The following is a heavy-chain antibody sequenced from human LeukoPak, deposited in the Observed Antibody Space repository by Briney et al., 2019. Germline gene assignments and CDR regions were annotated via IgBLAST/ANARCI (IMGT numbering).Heavy chain of an antibody. Sequence: GGSLRLSCEGSGFTFSRYWMSWVRQAPGKGLEWVSIIYSGGSTFYADSVKGRFTISRDNSKNTLYLQMNSLRAEDTAVYYCARGGSYLSAFDIWGQGTMVTVSS. CDR1: GFTFSRYW. CDR3: ARGGSYLSAFDI. V-gene: IGHV3-53*01. J-gene: IGHJ3*02. CDR2: IYSGGST. D-gene: IGHD1-26*01.